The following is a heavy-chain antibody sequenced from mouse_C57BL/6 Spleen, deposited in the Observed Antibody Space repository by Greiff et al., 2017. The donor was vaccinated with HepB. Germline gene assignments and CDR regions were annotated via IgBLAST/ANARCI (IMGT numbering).Heavy chain of an antibody. J-gene: IGHJ3*01. CDR2: IDPSDSYT. CDR3: TSGEALGRVFAY. D-gene: IGHD4-1*01. V-gene: IGHV1-50*01. Sequence: QVQLQQPGAELVKPGASVKLSCKASGYTFTSYGMQWVKQRPGQGLEWIGEIDPSDSYTNYNQKFKGKATLTVDKSSSTAYMQLSSLTSEDSAVYYCTSGEALGRVFAYWGQGTMVTVSS. CDR1: GYTFTSYG.